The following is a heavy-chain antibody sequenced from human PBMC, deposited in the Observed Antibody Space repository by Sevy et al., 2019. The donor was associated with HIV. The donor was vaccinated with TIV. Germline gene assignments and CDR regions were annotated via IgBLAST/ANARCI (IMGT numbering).Heavy chain of an antibody. CDR2: ISGSGGST. CDR3: AKYYDILTGPLKGWFDP. D-gene: IGHD3-9*01. Sequence: LSLTCTASGFTFSSYAMSWVRQAPGKGLEWVSAISGSGGSTYYADSVKGRFTISRDNSKNTLYLQMNSLRAEDTAVYYCAKYYDILTGPLKGWFDPWGQGTLVTVSS. CDR1: GFTFSSYA. V-gene: IGHV3-23*01. J-gene: IGHJ5*02.